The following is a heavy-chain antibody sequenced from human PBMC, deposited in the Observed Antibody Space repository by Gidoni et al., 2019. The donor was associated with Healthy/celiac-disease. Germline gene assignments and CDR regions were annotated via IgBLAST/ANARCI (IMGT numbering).Heavy chain of an antibody. CDR2: IYYSGST. V-gene: IGHV4-39*01. CDR1: GGSISSSSYY. Sequence: LPLPESGPGLVKPSEPLSLTCTVLGGSISSSSYYWGWIRQPPGKGLEWIGSIYYSGSTYYNPSLKSRVTISVDTSKNKFSLKLSSVTAADTAVYYCASRLPADYWGQGTLVTVSS. CDR3: ASRLPADY. J-gene: IGHJ4*02.